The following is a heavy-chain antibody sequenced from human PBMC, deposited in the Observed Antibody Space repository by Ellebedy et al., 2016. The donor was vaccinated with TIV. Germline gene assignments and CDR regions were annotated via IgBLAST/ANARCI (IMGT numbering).Heavy chain of an antibody. CDR2: VYHSGST. CDR1: GYSISSGYY. CDR3: ARVSAY. Sequence: MPSETLSLTCTVSGYSISSGYYWSWIRLPPGKGLEWIGSVYHSGSTYYNPSLKSRVTISVATSRNQFSLRLSSVTAADTAVYYCARVSAYWGQGTLVTVSS. V-gene: IGHV4-38-2*02. J-gene: IGHJ4*02.